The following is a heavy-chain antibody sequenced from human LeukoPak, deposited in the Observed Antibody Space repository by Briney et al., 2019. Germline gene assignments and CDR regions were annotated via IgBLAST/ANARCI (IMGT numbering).Heavy chain of an antibody. CDR1: GGSISSYY. Sequence: PSETLSLTCTVSGGSISSYYWSWIRQPAGKGLEWIGRIYTSGSTNYNPSLKSRVTMSVDTSKNQFSLKLSSVTAADTAVYYCARDKYSSGWGPNWFDPWGQGTLVTVSS. CDR3: ARDKYSSGWGPNWFDP. J-gene: IGHJ5*02. V-gene: IGHV4-4*07. D-gene: IGHD6-19*01. CDR2: IYTSGST.